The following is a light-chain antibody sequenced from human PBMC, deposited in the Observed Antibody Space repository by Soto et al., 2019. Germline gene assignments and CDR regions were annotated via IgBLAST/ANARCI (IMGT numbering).Light chain of an antibody. CDR1: QSVDSN. V-gene: IGKV3-15*01. J-gene: IGKJ1*01. Sequence: EIVMTQSPGTLSVSPGERVTLSCRASQSVDSNLAWYSQRPGQAPRLLIYGASTTATGIPARFSGSGSGTEFAVTVRRRKSGEVADHFCHQFNSCLCPFGEVPGVEI. CDR3: HQFNSCLCP. CDR2: GAS.